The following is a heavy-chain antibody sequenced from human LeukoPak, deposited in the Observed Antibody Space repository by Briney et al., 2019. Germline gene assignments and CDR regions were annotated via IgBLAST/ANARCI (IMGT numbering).Heavy chain of an antibody. Sequence: PGGSLRLSCAASGSTFSSYSMNWVRQAPGKGLEWVSSISSSSSYIYYADSVKGRFTISRDNAKNSLYLQMNSLRAEDTAVYYCARDLGRGYSYGYGPWGQGTLVTVSS. V-gene: IGHV3-21*01. J-gene: IGHJ5*02. CDR1: GSTFSSYS. CDR2: ISSSSSYI. D-gene: IGHD5-18*01. CDR3: ARDLGRGYSYGYGP.